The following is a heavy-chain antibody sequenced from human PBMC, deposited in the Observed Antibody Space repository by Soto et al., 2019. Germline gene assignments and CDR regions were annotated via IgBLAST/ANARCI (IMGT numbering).Heavy chain of an antibody. CDR1: DDSINNYY. CDR2: IYYSGST. CDR3: ARERANKLYSRTTT. D-gene: IGHD6-13*01. J-gene: IGHJ5*02. Sequence: SETLSLTCPVSDDSINNYYWNWIRQPPEKGLEWIGYIYYSGSTYYNPTLKSRVTISVDTSKNQFSLKLSSVTAADTAVYYCARERANKLYSRTTTWGQGTLVTVSS. V-gene: IGHV4-59*06.